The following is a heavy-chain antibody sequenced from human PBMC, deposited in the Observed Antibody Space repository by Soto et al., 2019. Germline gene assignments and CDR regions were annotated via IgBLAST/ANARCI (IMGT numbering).Heavy chain of an antibody. J-gene: IGHJ4*02. CDR3: ARVETAFDY. V-gene: IGHV1-18*01. CDR1: GYTSTSHG. Sequence: ASVKVSSKASGYTSTSHGNSWVRQAPGQRLEWMGWISAYYGNTNYAQKLRGRVTMTTDTSTSTAYMELRSLISDDTAVYYCARVETAFDYWGQGTLVTVSS. D-gene: IGHD1-1*01. CDR2: ISAYYGNT.